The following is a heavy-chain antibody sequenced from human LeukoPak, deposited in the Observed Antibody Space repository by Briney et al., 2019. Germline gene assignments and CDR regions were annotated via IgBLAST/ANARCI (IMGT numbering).Heavy chain of an antibody. CDR2: INHSGST. J-gene: IGHJ4*02. Sequence: SETLSLTCTVSGGSISSYYWSWIRQPPGKGLEWIGEINHSGSTNYNPSLKSRVTISVDTSKNQFSLKLSSVTAADTAVYYCARSGYSGYDHWIAWDYWGQGTLVTVSS. D-gene: IGHD5-12*01. V-gene: IGHV4-34*01. CDR3: ARSGYSGYDHWIAWDY. CDR1: GGSISSYY.